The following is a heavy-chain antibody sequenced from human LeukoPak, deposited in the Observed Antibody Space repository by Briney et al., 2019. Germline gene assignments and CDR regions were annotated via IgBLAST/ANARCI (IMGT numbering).Heavy chain of an antibody. CDR2: IKEERSEK. D-gene: IGHD6-6*01. J-gene: IGHJ4*02. CDR1: GFTFSNYW. CDR3: SCGLQLGY. Sequence: GGSLRLSCAASGFTFSNYWMSWVRQAPGKGLEWVASIKEERSEKYYVDSVKGRFTISRNNDRNSLYVQMNSLRAEEMAVYYCSCGLQLGYWGQGTLVTVSS. V-gene: IGHV3-7*01.